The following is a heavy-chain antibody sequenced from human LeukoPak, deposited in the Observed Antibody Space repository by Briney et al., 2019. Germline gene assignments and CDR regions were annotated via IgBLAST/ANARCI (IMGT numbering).Heavy chain of an antibody. V-gene: IGHV4-59*08. J-gene: IGHJ3*01. CDR3: AKHAYCADGCHRRPREIAFDL. D-gene: IGHD2-21*02. Sequence: SETLSLTCSVSGGSISGNYWSWIRQPPGKGLEWIGYISNSGSSNYNPSLKSRVTISGDASRSQFSLQLTYVTAADPAVYSCAKHAYCADGCHRRPREIAFDLWGQGTMVTVSS. CDR2: ISNSGSS. CDR1: GGSISGNY.